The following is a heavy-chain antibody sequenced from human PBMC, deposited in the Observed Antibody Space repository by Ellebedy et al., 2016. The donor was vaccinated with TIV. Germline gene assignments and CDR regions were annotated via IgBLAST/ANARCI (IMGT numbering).Heavy chain of an antibody. CDR1: GATFSTYA. Sequence: AASVKVSCKASGATFSTYAINWVRQAPGQGLEWMGRIIPILGKPNNAQKFQGRVTITADKSTSTAYMELSSLRSEDPAVYYCARLASYMADMDVWGQGTTVTVSS. D-gene: IGHD2-15*01. J-gene: IGHJ6*02. CDR3: ARLASYMADMDV. CDR2: IIPILGKP. V-gene: IGHV1-69*04.